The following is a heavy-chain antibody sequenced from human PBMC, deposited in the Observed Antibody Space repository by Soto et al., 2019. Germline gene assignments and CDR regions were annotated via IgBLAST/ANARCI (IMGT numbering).Heavy chain of an antibody. CDR3: ARSPHYSSSWYVFDY. CDR1: GGTFSSYT. Sequence: SVKVSCKASGGTFSSYTISWVRQAPGQGLEWMGRIIPILGIANYAQKFQGRVTITADKSTSTAYMELSSLRSEDTAVYYCARSPHYSSSWYVFDYWGQGTLVTVSS. CDR2: IIPILGIA. D-gene: IGHD6-13*01. V-gene: IGHV1-69*02. J-gene: IGHJ4*02.